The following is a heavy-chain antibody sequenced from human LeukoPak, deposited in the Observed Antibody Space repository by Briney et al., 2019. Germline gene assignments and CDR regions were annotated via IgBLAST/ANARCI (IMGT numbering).Heavy chain of an antibody. CDR2: MNPKSGNT. Sequence: ASVKVSCKASGYTFTSYDINWVRQATGQGLEWMGWMNPKSGNTGFAQRFQGRVTMTRDTSISTAYMELSSLRPEDTAVYYCARVTGSIDYWGRGTLVTVSS. CDR3: ARVTGSIDY. CDR1: GYTFTSYD. J-gene: IGHJ4*02. D-gene: IGHD2-8*02. V-gene: IGHV1-8*01.